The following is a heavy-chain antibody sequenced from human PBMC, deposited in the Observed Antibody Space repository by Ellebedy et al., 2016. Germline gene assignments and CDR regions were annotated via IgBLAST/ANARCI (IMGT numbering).Heavy chain of an antibody. D-gene: IGHD2/OR15-2a*01. CDR2: IDWDDDE. CDR1: GFSLTTDGMR. Sequence: SGPTLVXPTQTLTLTCTFSGFSLTTDGMRVSWIRQPPGRALEWLARIDWDDDEFYSTSLKTRVTISKDTPRNQVVLTMTNMDPVDTATYYCARIPIGTTLYDYWGQGTLVTVSS. CDR3: ARIPIGTTLYDY. J-gene: IGHJ4*02. V-gene: IGHV2-70*04.